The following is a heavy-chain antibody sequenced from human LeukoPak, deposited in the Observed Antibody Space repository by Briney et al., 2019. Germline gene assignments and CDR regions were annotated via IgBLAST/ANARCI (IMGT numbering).Heavy chain of an antibody. J-gene: IGHJ4*02. Sequence: GGSLRLSCAASGFTFSSYGMHWVRQAPGKGLEWVAVISYDGSNKYYADSVKGRFTISRDNSKNTLYLQMNSLRAEDTAVYYCAKGTRYDLGYHDYWGQGTWSPSPQ. CDR3: AKGTRYDLGYHDY. CDR2: ISYDGSNK. V-gene: IGHV3-30*18. CDR1: GFTFSSYG. D-gene: IGHD3-3*01.